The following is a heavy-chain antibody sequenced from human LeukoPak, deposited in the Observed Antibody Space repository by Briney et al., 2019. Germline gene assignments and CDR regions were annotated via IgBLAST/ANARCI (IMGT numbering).Heavy chain of an antibody. D-gene: IGHD3-9*01. CDR2: INSDGSST. CDR3: ARGSILTGYYDLDY. J-gene: IGHJ4*02. Sequence: GGSLRLSCAASGFTFSSYWMHWVRQAPGKGLVWVSRINSDGSSTSYADSVKGRFTIPRDNAKNTLYLQMNSLRAEDTAVYYCARGSILTGYYDLDYWGQGTLVTVSS. V-gene: IGHV3-74*01. CDR1: GFTFSSYW.